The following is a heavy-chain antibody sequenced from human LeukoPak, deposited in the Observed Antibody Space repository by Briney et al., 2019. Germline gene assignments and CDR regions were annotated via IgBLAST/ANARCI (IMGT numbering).Heavy chain of an antibody. CDR3: ATLGST. D-gene: IGHD6-13*01. J-gene: IGHJ5*02. CDR1: GGSISSYY. V-gene: IGHV4-59*12. Sequence: PSETLSLTCTVSGGSISSYYWSWLRQPPGKGLEWIGYIYYSGSTNYNPSLKSRVTISVDTSKNQFSLKLSSVTAADTAVYYCATLGSTWGQGTLVTVSS. CDR2: IYYSGST.